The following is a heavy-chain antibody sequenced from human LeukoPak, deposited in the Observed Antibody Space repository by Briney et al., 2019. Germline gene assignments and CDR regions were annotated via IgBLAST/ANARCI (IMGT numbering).Heavy chain of an antibody. V-gene: IGHV3-30*03. D-gene: IGHD3-10*01. J-gene: IGHJ4*02. Sequence: PGGSLRLSCAASGFTFSSYGMHWVRQAPGKGLEWVAVISYDGSNKYYADSVKGRFTISRDNSKNTLYLQMNSLRAEDTAVYYCARGRGIDYWGQGTLVTVSS. CDR2: ISYDGSNK. CDR3: ARGRGIDY. CDR1: GFTFSSYG.